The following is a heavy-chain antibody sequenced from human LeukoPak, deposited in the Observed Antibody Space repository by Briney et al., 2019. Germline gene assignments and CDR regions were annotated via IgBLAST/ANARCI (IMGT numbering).Heavy chain of an antibody. Sequence: SETLPLTCTVSGDSITSSYWSWIRQPPGKTLECLGYIYHTGDKMYNPSLRGRLTMSLDTSKNQVSLRLTSVIAADTAVYFCAKTARVPFHWGQGTLVTVSS. D-gene: IGHD6-6*01. CDR1: GDSITSSY. V-gene: IGHV4-59*08. CDR3: AKTARVPFH. J-gene: IGHJ4*02. CDR2: IYHTGDK.